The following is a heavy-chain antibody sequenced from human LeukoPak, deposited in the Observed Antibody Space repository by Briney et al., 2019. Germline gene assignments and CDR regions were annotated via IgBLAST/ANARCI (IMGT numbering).Heavy chain of an antibody. CDR3: ARGKNKWLRAREPYFDY. V-gene: IGHV4-34*01. D-gene: IGHD5-12*01. CDR1: GFTFSSYW. J-gene: IGHJ4*02. CDR2: INHSGST. Sequence: PGGSLRLSCAASGFTFSSYWMSWVRQAPGKGLEWIGEINHSGSTNYNPSLKSRVTISVDTSKNQFSLKLSSVTAADTAVYYCARGKNKWLRAREPYFDYWGQGTLVTVSS.